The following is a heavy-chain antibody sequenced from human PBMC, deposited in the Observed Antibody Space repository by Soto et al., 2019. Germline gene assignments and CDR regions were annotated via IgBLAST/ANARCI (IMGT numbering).Heavy chain of an antibody. J-gene: IGHJ4*02. CDR2: ISNNGGST. V-gene: IGHV3-23*01. Sequence: VQLLESGGDLVQPGGSLRLSCAASEFAFSNYAMSWVRQAPGKGLEWVLGISNNGGSTFYADSVKGRFTISRDNSKNTLSLQMNSLRAEDAAIYYCARHQDSSTWYIYPIDFWGQGSLVTVSS. D-gene: IGHD6-13*01. CDR3: ARHQDSSTWYIYPIDF. CDR1: EFAFSNYA.